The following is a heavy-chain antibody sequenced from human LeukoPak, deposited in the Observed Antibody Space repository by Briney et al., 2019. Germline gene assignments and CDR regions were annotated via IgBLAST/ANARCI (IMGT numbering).Heavy chain of an antibody. CDR1: GFTFSSHA. CDR3: ARDTGISMVRGVILDY. CDR2: ISYDGSNK. Sequence: PGGSLRLSCAASGFTFSSHAMHWVRQAPGKGLEWGAVISYDGSNKYYADSVKGRFTISRDNSKTTLYLQMNSLRAEDTAVYYCARDTGISMVRGVILDYWGQGTLVTVSS. J-gene: IGHJ4*02. V-gene: IGHV3-30*04. D-gene: IGHD3-10*01.